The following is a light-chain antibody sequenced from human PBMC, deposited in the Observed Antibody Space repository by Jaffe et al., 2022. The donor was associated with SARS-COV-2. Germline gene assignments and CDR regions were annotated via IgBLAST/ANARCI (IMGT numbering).Light chain of an antibody. J-gene: IGLJ3*02. Sequence: QSALTQPPSASGSPGQSVTISCTGTSSDLGDYTYVSWYQQHPGQAPRLMIYEVTQRPSGVPDRFSGSKSGITASLTVSGLQAEDEADYYCSSYAGSNNLVFGGGTKLTVL. V-gene: IGLV2-8*01. CDR3: SSYAGSNNLV. CDR1: SSDLGDYTY. CDR2: EVT.